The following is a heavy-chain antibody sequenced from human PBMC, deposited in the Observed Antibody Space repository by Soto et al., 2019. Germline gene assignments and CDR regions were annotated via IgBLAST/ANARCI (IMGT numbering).Heavy chain of an antibody. CDR2: IIPIFGTA. V-gene: IGHV1-69*13. D-gene: IGHD3-3*01. CDR3: ARKGITIFGVVQDFYGMDV. J-gene: IGHJ6*02. CDR1: GGTFSSYA. Sequence: SVKVSCKASGGTFSSYAISWVRQAPGQGLEWMGGIIPIFGTANYAQKFQGRVTITADESTSTAYMELSSLRSEDTAVYYCARKGITIFGVVQDFYGMDVWGQGTTVTVSS.